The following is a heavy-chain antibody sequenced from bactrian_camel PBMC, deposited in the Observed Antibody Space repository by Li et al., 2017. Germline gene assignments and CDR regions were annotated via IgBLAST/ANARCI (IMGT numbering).Heavy chain of an antibody. D-gene: IGHD2*01. Sequence: HVQLVESGGGSVQSGGSLRLSCAASGFTASRYCMGWFRQGPGKEREGVARIDSDGSTRYLESVADRFTITRDVDANAVYLQMNSLKPGDTATYYCTADLFDRRCDIEVIESGFGYWGQGTQVTVS. CDR3: TADLFDRRCDIEVIESGFGY. CDR1: GFTASRYC. J-gene: IGHJ6*01. V-gene: IGHV3S9*01. CDR2: IDSDGST.